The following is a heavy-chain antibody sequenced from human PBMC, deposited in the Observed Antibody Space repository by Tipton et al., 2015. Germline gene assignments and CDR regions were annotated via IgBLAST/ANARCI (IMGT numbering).Heavy chain of an antibody. V-gene: IGHV4-59*01. D-gene: IGHD4-23*01. Sequence: LRLSYSVSSDSISKYYWSWIRQPPGKELEWIGYIQYSGSTNYNPSLKSRVTISVDTSKTQFSLKMSSVTASDTAVYYCARARGRHGGLFDSWGQGNLVAVSS. CDR2: IQYSGST. J-gene: IGHJ4*02. CDR1: SDSISKYY. CDR3: ARARGRHGGLFDS.